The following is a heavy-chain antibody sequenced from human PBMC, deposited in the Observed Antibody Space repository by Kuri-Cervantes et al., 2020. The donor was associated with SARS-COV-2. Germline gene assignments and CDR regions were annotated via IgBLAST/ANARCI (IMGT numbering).Heavy chain of an antibody. Sequence: GESLKISCAASGFTASSNYMSWVRQAPGKGLVWVSRINSDGSSTSYADSVKGRFTISRDNAKNTLYLQMSSLRAEDTAVYYCARDTYSSGWHGGWFDPWGQGTLVTVSS. CDR1: GFTASSNY. CDR2: INSDGSST. V-gene: IGHV3-74*01. D-gene: IGHD6-19*01. J-gene: IGHJ5*02. CDR3: ARDTYSSGWHGGWFDP.